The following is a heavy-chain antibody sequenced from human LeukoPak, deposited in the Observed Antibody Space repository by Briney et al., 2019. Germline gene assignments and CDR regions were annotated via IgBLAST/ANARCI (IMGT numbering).Heavy chain of an antibody. D-gene: IGHD2-2*01. CDR3: ARVQAGYCSSTSCPSLYYMDV. CDR2: ISSSSSYI. V-gene: IGHV3-21*01. CDR1: GFTFSSYS. J-gene: IGHJ6*03. Sequence: PGGSLRLSCAAPGFTFSSYSMNWVRQAPGKGLEWVSSISSSSSYIYYADSVKGRFTISRDNAKNSLYLQMNSLRAEDTAVYYCARVQAGYCSSTSCPSLYYMDVWGKGTTVTVSS.